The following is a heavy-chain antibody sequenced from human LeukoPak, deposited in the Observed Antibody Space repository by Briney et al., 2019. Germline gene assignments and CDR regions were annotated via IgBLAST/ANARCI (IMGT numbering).Heavy chain of an antibody. Sequence: TASETLSLTCTVSGGSISSYYWSWIRQPPGKGLEWIGYIYYSGSTNYNPSLKSRVTISVDTSKNQFSLKLSSVTAADTAVYYCARGMVRGVRFDYWGQGTLVTVSS. CDR3: ARGMVRGVRFDY. J-gene: IGHJ4*02. D-gene: IGHD3-10*01. CDR1: GGSISSYY. CDR2: IYYSGST. V-gene: IGHV4-59*01.